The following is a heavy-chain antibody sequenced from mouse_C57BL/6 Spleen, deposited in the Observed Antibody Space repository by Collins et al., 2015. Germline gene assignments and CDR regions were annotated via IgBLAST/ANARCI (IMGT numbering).Heavy chain of an antibody. Sequence: QVQLQQSGAELVRPGTSVKVSRKASGYAFTNYLIEWVKQRPGQGLEWIGVINPGSGGTNYNEKFKGKATLTADKSSSTAYMQLSSLTSEDSAVYFCARGDSSGPPGFAYWGQGTLVTVSA. D-gene: IGHD3-2*02. V-gene: IGHV1-54*01. CDR3: ARGDSSGPPGFAY. CDR2: INPGSGGT. CDR1: GYAFTNYL. J-gene: IGHJ3*01.